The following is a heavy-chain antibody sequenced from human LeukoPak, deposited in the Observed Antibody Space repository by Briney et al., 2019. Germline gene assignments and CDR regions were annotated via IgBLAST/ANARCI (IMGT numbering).Heavy chain of an antibody. Sequence: GGSLRPSCATSVFTFSDFYMSWIRQAPGKGLEWISYISSSGSSTNYADSVKGRFSISRDNAKNSLYLQMNSLRAEDTAVYYCARDLIHRSGEANYWGRGTLVTVSS. D-gene: IGHD3-22*01. CDR3: ARDLIHRSGEANY. V-gene: IGHV3-11*05. CDR1: VFTFSDFY. J-gene: IGHJ4*02. CDR2: ISSSGSST.